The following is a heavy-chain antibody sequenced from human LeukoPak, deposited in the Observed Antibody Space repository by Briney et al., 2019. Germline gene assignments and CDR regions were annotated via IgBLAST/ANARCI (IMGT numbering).Heavy chain of an antibody. CDR3: ARATGIQLWLMYYFDY. V-gene: IGHV4-39*07. CDR2: IYYSGST. CDR1: GGSISSSSYY. D-gene: IGHD5-18*01. J-gene: IGHJ4*02. Sequence: SETLSLTCTVSGGSISSSSYYWGWIRQPPGKGLEWIGSIYYSGSTYYNPSLKSRVTISVDTSKNQFSLKRSSVTAADTAVYYCARATGIQLWLMYYFDYWGQGTLVTVSS.